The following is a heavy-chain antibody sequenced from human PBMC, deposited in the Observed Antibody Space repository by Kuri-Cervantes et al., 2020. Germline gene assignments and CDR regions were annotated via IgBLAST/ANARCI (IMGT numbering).Heavy chain of an antibody. V-gene: IGHV3-33*08. CDR2: IWYDGSNK. Sequence: LSLTCAASGFTVSSNYMSWVRQAPGKGLEWVALIWYDGSNKYYAESVKGRFTISRDNSKNTLYLQMNSLRAEDTAVYYCAREGDSSSWYVYYFDYWGQGTLVTVSS. CDR1: GFTVSSNY. D-gene: IGHD6-13*01. J-gene: IGHJ4*02. CDR3: AREGDSSSWYVYYFDY.